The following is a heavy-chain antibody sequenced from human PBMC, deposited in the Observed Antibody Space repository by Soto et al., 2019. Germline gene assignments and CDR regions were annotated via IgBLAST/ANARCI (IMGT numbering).Heavy chain of an antibody. CDR3: AKSLIENRITIFGVVPDV. CDR2: ISYDGSNK. Sequence: GGSLRLSCAASGFTFSSYGMHWVRQAPGKGLEWVAVISYDGSNKYYADSVKGRFTISRDNSKNTLYLQMNSLRAEDTAVYYCAKSLIENRITIFGVVPDVWGQGTTVTVSS. D-gene: IGHD3-3*01. J-gene: IGHJ6*02. V-gene: IGHV3-30*18. CDR1: GFTFSSYG.